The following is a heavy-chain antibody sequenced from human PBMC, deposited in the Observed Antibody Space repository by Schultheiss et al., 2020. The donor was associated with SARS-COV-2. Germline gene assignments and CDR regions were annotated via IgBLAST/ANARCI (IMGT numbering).Heavy chain of an antibody. CDR2: IKRDGSDS. D-gene: IGHD3-3*01. CDR3: ARLLQDNFGMDL. Sequence: VGSLRLSCAASEFTFRSYWMTWVRQAPGKGLEWVANIKRDGSDSHYIDSVKGRFTISRENAKNSLYLQMNSLRAEDTALYFCARLLQDNFGMDLWGQGTTVTVSS. V-gene: IGHV3-7*01. CDR1: EFTFRSYW. J-gene: IGHJ6*02.